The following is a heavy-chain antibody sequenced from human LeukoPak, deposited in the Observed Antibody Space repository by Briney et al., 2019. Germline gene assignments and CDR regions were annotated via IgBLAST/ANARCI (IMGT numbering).Heavy chain of an antibody. J-gene: IGHJ4*02. CDR1: GGSICGGDYY. Sequence: SETLSLTCTVSGGSICGGDYYWRWIRQPPGKGREWIVYIYYSGSTYYNPSLKSRVTISVDTSKNQFSLKLSSVTAADTAVYYGARDRIVGATNFLDYWGQGTLVTVSS. V-gene: IGHV4-30-4*08. D-gene: IGHD1-26*01. CDR2: IYYSGST. CDR3: ARDRIVGATNFLDY.